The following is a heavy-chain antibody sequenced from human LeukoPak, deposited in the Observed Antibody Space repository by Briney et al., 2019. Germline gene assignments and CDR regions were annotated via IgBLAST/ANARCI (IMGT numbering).Heavy chain of an antibody. Sequence: GGSLRLSCAASGFSFSSATMNWVRQAREKALEWVSSLSGSGRLIWYAGSVKGRFTISRDNAANSLFLQMNSLRVEDTAVYYCARDLQTGLAFDAWGQGTVVAVSS. V-gene: IGHV3-21*06. CDR2: LSGSGRLI. J-gene: IGHJ3*01. CDR1: GFSFSSAT. D-gene: IGHD7-27*01. CDR3: ARDLQTGLAFDA.